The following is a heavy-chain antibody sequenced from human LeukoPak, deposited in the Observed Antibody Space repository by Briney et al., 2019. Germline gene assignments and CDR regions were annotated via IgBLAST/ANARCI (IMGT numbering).Heavy chain of an antibody. CDR1: GFTFSNYA. CDR2: ISGSGGNT. CDR3: AKGSLGSWYFFDY. V-gene: IGHV3-23*01. J-gene: IGHJ4*02. Sequence: PGGSLRLSCAASGFTFSNYAMSWVRQAPGKGPEWVSTISGSGGNTYYADSVKGRFTISRDNSKNTLYLQMNSLRAEDTALYYCAKGSLGSWYFFDYWGQGTLVSVSS. D-gene: IGHD6-13*01.